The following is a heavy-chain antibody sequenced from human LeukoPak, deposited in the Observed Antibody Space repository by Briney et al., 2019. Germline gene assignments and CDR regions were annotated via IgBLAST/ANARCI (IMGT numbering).Heavy chain of an antibody. CDR2: ISGSGGST. V-gene: IGHV3-23*01. J-gene: IGHJ4*02. D-gene: IGHD2-21*01. Sequence: PGGTLRLSCAASGFTFSSYGMSWVRQAPGKGLEWVSAISGSGGSTYYADSVKGRFTITRDNSKNTLYLQMKSLRAEDTAVYYCAKDYLGFVVPVDYWGQGTLVTVSS. CDR1: GFTFSSYG. CDR3: AKDYLGFVVPVDY.